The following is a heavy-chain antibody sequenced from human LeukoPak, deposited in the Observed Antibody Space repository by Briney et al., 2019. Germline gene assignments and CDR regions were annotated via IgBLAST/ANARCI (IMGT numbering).Heavy chain of an antibody. D-gene: IGHD2-2*01. J-gene: IGHJ3*02. Sequence: ASVKVSCKASGYTFTSYDINWVRQATGQGLEWMGWINPNSGGTNYAQKFQGRVTMTRDTSISTAYMELSRLRSDDTAVYYCARGHCSSTSCYQNAFDIWGQGTMVTVSS. CDR1: GYTFTSYD. CDR3: ARGHCSSTSCYQNAFDI. CDR2: INPNSGGT. V-gene: IGHV1-2*02.